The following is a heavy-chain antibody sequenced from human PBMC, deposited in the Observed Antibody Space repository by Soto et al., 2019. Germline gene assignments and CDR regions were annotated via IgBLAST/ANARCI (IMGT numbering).Heavy chain of an antibody. Sequence: ASVKVSCKASGGTFSSYAISWVRQAPGQGLEWMGGIIPIFGTANYAQKFQGRVTITADESTSTAYMELSSLRSEDTAVYYCARISTPVGWFDPWGQGTLVTVSS. V-gene: IGHV1-69*13. CDR3: ARISTPVGWFDP. J-gene: IGHJ5*02. D-gene: IGHD2-2*01. CDR1: GGTFSSYA. CDR2: IIPIFGTA.